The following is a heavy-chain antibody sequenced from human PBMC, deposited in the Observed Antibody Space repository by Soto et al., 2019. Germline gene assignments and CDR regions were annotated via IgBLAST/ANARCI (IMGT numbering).Heavy chain of an antibody. CDR2: IYDSGTT. CDR1: GGSISSGAYF. D-gene: IGHD2-15*01. Sequence: SETLSLTGAVSGGSISSGAYFWGWIRQPPGKGLEWIGHIYDSGTTYHNPSLRSRVTISVGRSKNQFSLRLSSLTAADTAVYFCARGVVTARVFNYWGRGTLVTVSS. J-gene: IGHJ4*02. CDR3: ARGVVTARVFNY. V-gene: IGHV4-30-2*01.